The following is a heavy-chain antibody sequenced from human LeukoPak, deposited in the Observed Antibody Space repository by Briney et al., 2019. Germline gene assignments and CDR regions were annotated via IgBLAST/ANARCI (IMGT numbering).Heavy chain of an antibody. CDR3: ARARTRIVGATYVRRERGYFDY. J-gene: IGHJ4*02. D-gene: IGHD1-26*01. Sequence: SETLSLTCTVSGGSISSGGYSWSWIRQPPGKGLEWIGYIYYSGSTYYNPSLKSRVTISVDTSKNQFSLKLSSVTAADTAVYYCARARTRIVGATYVRRERGYFDYWGQGTLVTVSS. V-gene: IGHV4-30-4*07. CDR1: GGSISSGGYS. CDR2: IYYSGST.